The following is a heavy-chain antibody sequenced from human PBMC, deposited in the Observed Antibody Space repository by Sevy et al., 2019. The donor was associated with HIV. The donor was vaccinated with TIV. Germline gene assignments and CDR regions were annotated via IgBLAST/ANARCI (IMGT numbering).Heavy chain of an antibody. CDR2: VYYSGSA. D-gene: IGHD5-18*01. CDR3: ARLSGYSYGYGDY. Sequence: SETLSLTCTVSGGSIGISGFYWGWIRQSPGKGLEWIGGVYYSGSAYYNPSLNGRVTMSADTSKNHFSLKLSSVTAADTAVYYCARLSGYSYGYGDYWGQGTLVTVSS. J-gene: IGHJ4*02. V-gene: IGHV4-39*02. CDR1: GGSIGISGFY.